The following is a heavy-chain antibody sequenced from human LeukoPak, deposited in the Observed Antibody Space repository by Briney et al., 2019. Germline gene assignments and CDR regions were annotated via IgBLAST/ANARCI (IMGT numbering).Heavy chain of an antibody. CDR2: TKPDGSAE. V-gene: IGHV3-7*01. CDR1: GFTFRNYW. D-gene: IGHD1-26*01. Sequence: PGGSLRLSCAASGFTFRNYWMGWVRQAPGKGLEWVANTKPDGSAEYYADSVRGRFTTSRDNAKDSLYLQMDSLRAEDTAVYYCGVAASSTSDFDHWGQGTLVTVSS. CDR3: GVAASSTSDFDH. J-gene: IGHJ4*02.